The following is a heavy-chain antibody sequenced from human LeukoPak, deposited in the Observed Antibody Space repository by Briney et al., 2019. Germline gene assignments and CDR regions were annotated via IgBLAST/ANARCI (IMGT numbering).Heavy chain of an antibody. CDR3: ARVGTTVVNGLFAFDI. CDR1: GYTFTSYY. V-gene: IGHV1-46*01. Sequence: ASVKVSCKASGYTFTSYYKHWVRQAPGQGLEWMGIINPSGGSTSYAQKFQGRVTMTRDMSTSTVYMELSSLRSGDTAVYYCARVGTTVVNGLFAFDIWGQGTMVTVSS. D-gene: IGHD4-23*01. CDR2: INPSGGST. J-gene: IGHJ3*02.